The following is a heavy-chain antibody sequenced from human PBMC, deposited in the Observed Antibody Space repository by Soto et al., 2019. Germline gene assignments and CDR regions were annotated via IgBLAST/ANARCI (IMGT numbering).Heavy chain of an antibody. CDR1: GGSITNYY. CDR3: GRHLFSDV. Sequence: PSETLSLTCTVSGGSITNYYWSWVRQPPGKGLEWIGYIYYTGSTNYNPSLKSRVTISADTSKNQFFLKLSSVTAADTAVYYCGRHLFSDVWGQGTTVTVSS. CDR2: IYYTGST. D-gene: IGHD2-21*01. J-gene: IGHJ6*02. V-gene: IGHV4-59*08.